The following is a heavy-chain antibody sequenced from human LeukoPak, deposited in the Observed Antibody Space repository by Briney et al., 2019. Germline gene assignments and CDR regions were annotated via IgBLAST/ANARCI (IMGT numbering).Heavy chain of an antibody. CDR3: ARGVFSGSYPRGAFDI. Sequence: SSETLSLTCTVSGGSISSYYWSWIRQPPGKGLEWIGYIYYSGSTNYNPSLKSRVTISVDTSKNQFSLQLCSVTAADTAVYYCARGVFSGSYPRGAFDIWGQGTMVTVSS. CDR1: GGSISSYY. D-gene: IGHD1-26*01. J-gene: IGHJ3*02. V-gene: IGHV4-59*08. CDR2: IYYSGST.